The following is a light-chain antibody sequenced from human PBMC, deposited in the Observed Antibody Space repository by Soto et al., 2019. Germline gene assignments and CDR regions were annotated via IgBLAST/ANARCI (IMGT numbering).Light chain of an antibody. CDR3: AAWDDSLNGQGV. V-gene: IGLV1-44*01. CDR1: SSNIGSNT. J-gene: IGLJ2*01. Sequence: QSVLTQPPSASGTPGQRVTISCSGSSSNIGSNTVNWYQQLPGTAPKLLIYSNNQRPSGVPDRFSGSKSGTSASLAISVLQSEDEADYYCAAWDDSLNGQGVFGGGTKVTVL. CDR2: SNN.